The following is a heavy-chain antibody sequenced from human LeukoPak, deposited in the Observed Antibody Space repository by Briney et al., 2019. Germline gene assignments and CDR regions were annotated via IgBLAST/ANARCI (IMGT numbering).Heavy chain of an antibody. V-gene: IGHV1-18*01. CDR2: ISTYNDNT. CDR3: ARQVDTTMALPDY. Sequence: ASVKVSCKASGYTFTTYGVTWVRQAPGQRLEWMGWISTYNDNTNCAQKFQGRVTMTTDTSTSTVYMELRSLTSDDTAIYYCARQVDTTMALPDYWGQGTLVTVSS. J-gene: IGHJ4*02. CDR1: GYTFTTYG. D-gene: IGHD5-18*01.